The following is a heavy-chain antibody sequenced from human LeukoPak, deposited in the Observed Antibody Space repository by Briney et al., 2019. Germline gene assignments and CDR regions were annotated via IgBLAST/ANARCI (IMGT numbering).Heavy chain of an antibody. D-gene: IGHD6-13*01. CDR1: GGSISSYY. V-gene: IGHV4-59*01. CDR3: ARTGSSWPLYYYYYMDV. Sequence: SETLSLTCTVSGGSISSYYWSWIRQPPGKGQEWIGYIYYSGSTNYNPSLKSRVTVSVDTSKDQFSLKLTSVTAADTAVYYCARTGSSWPLYYYYYMDVWGKGTTVTVSS. CDR2: IYYSGST. J-gene: IGHJ6*03.